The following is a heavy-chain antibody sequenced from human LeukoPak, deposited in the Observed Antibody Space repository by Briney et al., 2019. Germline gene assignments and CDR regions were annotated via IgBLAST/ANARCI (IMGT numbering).Heavy chain of an antibody. CDR1: GYTFTNFY. J-gene: IGHJ4*02. CDR3: ATYTQSGAQGVSDY. D-gene: IGHD3-10*01. V-gene: IGHV1-46*01. CDR2: IHPNDGDT. Sequence: ASVKVSCKASGYTFTNFYMHWVRQAPGQGLEWMGLIHPNDGDTKYAQEFQDRVTMTRDTSTSTVYMELSSLRSEDTAVYYCATYTQSGAQGVSDYWGQGTLVTVSS.